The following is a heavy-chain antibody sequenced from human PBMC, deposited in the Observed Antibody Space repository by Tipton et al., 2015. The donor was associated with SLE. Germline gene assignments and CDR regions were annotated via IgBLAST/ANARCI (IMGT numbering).Heavy chain of an antibody. Sequence: SLRLSCEASGFTFSSYGMHWVRQAPGKGLEWVSVIYSGGSTYYADSVKGRFTISRDNSKNTLYLQMNSLRAEDTAVYYCARALVGAYDYWGQGTLVTVSS. CDR1: GFTFSSYG. J-gene: IGHJ4*02. V-gene: IGHV3-66*02. CDR2: IYSGGST. D-gene: IGHD1-26*01. CDR3: ARALVGAYDY.